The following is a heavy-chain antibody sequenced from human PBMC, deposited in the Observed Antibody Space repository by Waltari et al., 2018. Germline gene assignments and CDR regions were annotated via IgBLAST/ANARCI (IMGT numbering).Heavy chain of an antibody. V-gene: IGHV1-69*04. CDR1: GGTFSSYP. CDR3: AREGGGPDAFDI. J-gene: IGHJ3*02. D-gene: IGHD3-16*01. Sequence: QVQLVQSGAEVTKPGSSVTVSCNASGGTFSSYPISWIRQAPGQGLEWMGRIIPILGIANYAQKFQGRVTITADKSTSTAYMELSSLRSEDTAVYYCAREGGGPDAFDIWGQGTMVTVSS. CDR2: IIPILGIA.